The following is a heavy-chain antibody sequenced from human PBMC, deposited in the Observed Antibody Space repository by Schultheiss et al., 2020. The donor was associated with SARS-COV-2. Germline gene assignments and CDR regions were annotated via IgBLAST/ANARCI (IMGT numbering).Heavy chain of an antibody. D-gene: IGHD1-1*01. Sequence: GGSLRLSCAASGFTFSSYAMSWVRQAPGKGLEWVSYISSSGSTIYYADSVKGRFTISRDNSKNTLYLQMNSLRAEDTAVYYCVKGERHYYYYYMDVWGKGTTVTVSS. CDR3: VKGERHYYYYYMDV. CDR2: ISSSGSTI. CDR1: GFTFSSYA. V-gene: IGHV3-23*01. J-gene: IGHJ6*03.